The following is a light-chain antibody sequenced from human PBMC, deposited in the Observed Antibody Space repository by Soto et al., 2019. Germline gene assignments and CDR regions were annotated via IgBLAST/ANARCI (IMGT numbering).Light chain of an antibody. Sequence: DIVRTQSPSSLSACVGDRVTITCRASQSISSYLNWYQQKPGKAPKLLIYKASTLKSGVPSRFSGSGSGTEFTLTISSLQPDDFATYYCQHYNSYSEAFGQGTKVDIK. CDR1: QSISSY. CDR2: KAS. J-gene: IGKJ1*01. CDR3: QHYNSYSEA. V-gene: IGKV1-5*03.